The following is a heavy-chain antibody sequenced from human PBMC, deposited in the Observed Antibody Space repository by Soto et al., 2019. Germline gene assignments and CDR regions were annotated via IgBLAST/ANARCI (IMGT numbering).Heavy chain of an antibody. V-gene: IGHV4-4*08. CDR2: IYNSGST. J-gene: IGHJ3*01. CDR3: ERDLGIGSGPFDA. Sequence: QVQLQESGPGLVKPSETLSLTCTVSGDSITSYYWSWIRQPPGKALEWIGYIYNSGSTDNNPSLKSRVTISLDPAKKQFSLKLKSVTAADTAVYYCERDLGIGSGPFDAWGQGTMVTVSA. CDR1: GDSITSYY. D-gene: IGHD2-2*03.